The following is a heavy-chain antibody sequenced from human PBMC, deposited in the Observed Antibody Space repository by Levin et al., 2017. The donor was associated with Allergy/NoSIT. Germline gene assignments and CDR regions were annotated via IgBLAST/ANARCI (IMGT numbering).Heavy chain of an antibody. J-gene: IGHJ6*02. CDR2: ISFDGSNI. Sequence: GGSLRLSCATSGFTFNSNAMHWVRQAPGKGLEWVAVISFDGSNINYADSVQGRFIISRDNSKNTLHLQMNSLRVEDTAVYYCVKDQGTHEGYYYGLDVWGQGTTVTVSS. CDR1: GFTFNSNA. CDR3: VKDQGTHEGYYYGLDV. V-gene: IGHV3-30*18.